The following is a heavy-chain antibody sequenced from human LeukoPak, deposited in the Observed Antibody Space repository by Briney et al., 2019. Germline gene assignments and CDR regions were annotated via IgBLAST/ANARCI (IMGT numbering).Heavy chain of an antibody. V-gene: IGHV3-48*03. CDR2: ISSSGSTI. Sequence: PGGSLRLPCAASGFTFSSYEMNWVRQAPGKGLEWVSYISSSGSTIYYADSVKGRFTISRDNAKNSLYLQMNSLRAEDTAVYYCAIYCSGGSCYSLWGQGTLVTVSS. J-gene: IGHJ4*02. D-gene: IGHD2-15*01. CDR3: AIYCSGGSCYSL. CDR1: GFTFSSYE.